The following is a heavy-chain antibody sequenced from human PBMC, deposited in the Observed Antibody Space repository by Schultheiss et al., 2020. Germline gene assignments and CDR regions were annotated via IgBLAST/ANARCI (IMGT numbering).Heavy chain of an antibody. Sequence: ASVKVSCKASGYTFTSYGISWVRQAPGQGLEWMGWISAYNGNTNYAQKFQGRVTMTRDTSTSTVYMELSSLRSEDTAVYYCASRWAYWGQGTLVTVSS. CDR2: ISAYNGNT. V-gene: IGHV1-18*01. CDR1: GYTFTSYG. CDR3: ASRWAY. J-gene: IGHJ4*02. D-gene: IGHD5-24*01.